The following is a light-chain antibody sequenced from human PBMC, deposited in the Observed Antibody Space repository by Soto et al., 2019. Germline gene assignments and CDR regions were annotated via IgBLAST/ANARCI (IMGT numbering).Light chain of an antibody. Sequence: EIVLTQSPATLSLSPGERATLSCRASQSVNNFVAWFQQKPGQAPRLLIYDVSNRATGIPARFSGSGSGADFTLTISSLEPDDFALYFCQQRTTFGGGTRVEIK. CDR2: DVS. V-gene: IGKV3-11*01. J-gene: IGKJ4*01. CDR1: QSVNNF. CDR3: QQRTT.